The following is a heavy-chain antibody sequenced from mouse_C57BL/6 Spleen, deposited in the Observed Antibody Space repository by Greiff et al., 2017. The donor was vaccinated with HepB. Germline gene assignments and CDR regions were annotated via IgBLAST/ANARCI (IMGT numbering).Heavy chain of an antibody. J-gene: IGHJ4*01. CDR2: INYDGSST. CDR3: ARVMDY. V-gene: IGHV5-16*01. CDR1: GFTFSDYY. Sequence: EVQGVESAGGLVQPGSSMKLSCTASGFTFSDYYMAWVRQVPEKGLEWVANINYDGSSTYYLDSLKSRFIISRDNAKNILYLQMSSLKSEDTATYYCARVMDYWGQGTSVTVSS.